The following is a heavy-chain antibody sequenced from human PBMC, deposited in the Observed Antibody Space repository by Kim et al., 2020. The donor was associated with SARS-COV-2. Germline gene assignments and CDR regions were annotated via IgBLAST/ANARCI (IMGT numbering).Heavy chain of an antibody. CDR1: GFSFSSYG. Sequence: GGSLRLSCAASGFSFSSYGMHWVRQAPGKGLEWVAVIWYDGSNKYYADSVKGRFTISRDNSKNTLYLQMNSPRAEDTAVYYCARDGGDTDGAVARGYFDYWGQGTLGTVSS. D-gene: IGHD6-19*01. V-gene: IGHV3-33*08. CDR3: ARDGGDTDGAVARGYFDY. CDR2: IWYDGSNK. J-gene: IGHJ4*02.